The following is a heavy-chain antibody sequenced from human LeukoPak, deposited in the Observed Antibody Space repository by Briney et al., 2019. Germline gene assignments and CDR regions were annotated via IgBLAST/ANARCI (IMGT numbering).Heavy chain of an antibody. CDR3: ARDSHGDYVWVRKYYFDY. D-gene: IGHD3-16*01. V-gene: IGHV4-38-2*02. Sequence: SETLSLTCTVSGYSISSGYYWGWIRQPPGQGLEWIGSIYHSGSTYYNPSLKSRVTISVDTSKNQFSLKLSSVTAADTAVYYCARDSHGDYVWVRKYYFDYWGQGTLVTVSS. J-gene: IGHJ4*02. CDR2: IYHSGST. CDR1: GYSISSGYY.